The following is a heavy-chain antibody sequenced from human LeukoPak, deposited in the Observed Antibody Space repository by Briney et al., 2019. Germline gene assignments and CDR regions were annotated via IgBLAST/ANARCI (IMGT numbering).Heavy chain of an antibody. D-gene: IGHD2-15*01. Sequence: PGGSLRLSCAASGYSLRSYEMNSVRQAPGMGLECVSYISRNCGSIVHADHGKGRLTVYRDNAKNSLNLQMNSLRGEETAVYYCARDSEVVVRGNYYRMDVWGQGTTVIVSS. CDR1: GYSLRSYE. J-gene: IGHJ6*02. CDR2: ISRNCGSI. V-gene: IGHV3-48*03. CDR3: ARDSEVVVRGNYYRMDV.